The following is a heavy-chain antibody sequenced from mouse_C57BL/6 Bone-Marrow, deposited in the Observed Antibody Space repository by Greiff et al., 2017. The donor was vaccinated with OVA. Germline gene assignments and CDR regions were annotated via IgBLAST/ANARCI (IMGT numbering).Heavy chain of an antibody. CDR1: GFNIKDDY. CDR2: IDPENGDT. J-gene: IGHJ2*01. Sequence: EVQLQQSGAELVRPGASVKLSCTASGFNIKDDYMHWVKQRPEQGLEWIGWIDPENGDTEYASKFQGKATITADTSSNTAYLQLSSLTSEDTAVYYCTTPDAPDYWGQGTTLTVSS. CDR3: TTPDAPDY. V-gene: IGHV14-4*01.